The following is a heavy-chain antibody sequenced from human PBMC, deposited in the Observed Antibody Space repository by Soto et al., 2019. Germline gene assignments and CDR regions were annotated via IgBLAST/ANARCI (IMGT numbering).Heavy chain of an antibody. CDR1: GASSSSSRYY. D-gene: IGHD3-10*01. J-gene: IGHJ5*02. CDR3: ARHSAEEGDWFDP. CDR2: IYYSGRT. Sequence: SETLSLTCTVSGASSSSSRYYWGWIRQPPGKGLEWIGSIYYSGRTYYNPSLKSRVTISVDTSKNHLSLRLSSVTAADTAVYYCARHSAEEGDWFDPWGQGTLVTVSS. V-gene: IGHV4-39*01.